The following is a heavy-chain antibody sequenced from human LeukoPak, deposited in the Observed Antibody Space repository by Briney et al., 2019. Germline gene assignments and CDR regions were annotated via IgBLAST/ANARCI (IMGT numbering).Heavy chain of an antibody. D-gene: IGHD3-10*01. CDR3: ASSSPMVRGFRSKPYYMDV. V-gene: IGHV4-38-2*02. J-gene: IGHJ6*03. CDR2: IFYSGST. Sequence: SETLSLTCTVSGYSISNGHYWGWIRQPPGKGLEWIGSIFYSGSTYYNPSLKSRVSISVDTSNNQFSLKLSSVTAADTAVYYCASSSPMVRGFRSKPYYMDVWGKGTTVTVSS. CDR1: GYSISNGHY.